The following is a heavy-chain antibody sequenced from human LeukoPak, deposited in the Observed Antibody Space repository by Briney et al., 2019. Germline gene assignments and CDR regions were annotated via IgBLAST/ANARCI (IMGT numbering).Heavy chain of an antibody. CDR1: GYTLTELS. V-gene: IGHV1-58*02. CDR2: IGVAGGNT. CDR3: AAEIYGGNSKCCSFDI. J-gene: IGHJ3*02. Sequence: SVKVSCKVSGYTLTELSMHWVRQARGQRLEWIGWIGVAGGNTNYAQKVQDRITITRDMPTSTAYMELRSLESEDTAVYYCAAEIYGGNSKCCSFDIWGQGTIVTVSS. D-gene: IGHD4-23*01.